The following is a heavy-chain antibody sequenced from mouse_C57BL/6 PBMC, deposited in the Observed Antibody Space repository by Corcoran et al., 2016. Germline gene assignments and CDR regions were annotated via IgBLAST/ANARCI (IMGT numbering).Heavy chain of an antibody. Sequence: QIQLVQSGPELKKPGEPVKISCTASGYTFTTYGMSWVKQAPGKGLKWMGWINTYSGVPTYADDFKGRFAFPLETSASTAYLQINNLKNEDTATYFGARERYDYDVIDYWGEGTTLTVSS. CDR3: ARERYDYDVIDY. V-gene: IGHV9-3*01. CDR2: INTYSGVP. J-gene: IGHJ2*01. D-gene: IGHD2-4*01. CDR1: GYTFTTYG.